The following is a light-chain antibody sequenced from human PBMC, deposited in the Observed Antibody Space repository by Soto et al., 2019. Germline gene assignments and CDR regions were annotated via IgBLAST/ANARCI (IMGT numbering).Light chain of an antibody. CDR1: QTISRN. CDR3: QQSYSTPYT. Sequence: DIQMSQSPTSLSASVRDRVTITCRASQTISRNLNWYQQKPGKAPKLLIFAASSLQGGVPSRFSGSGSGTDFTLTISSLQVEDFATYYCQQSYSTPYTFGQGTKLEIK. CDR2: AAS. J-gene: IGKJ2*01. V-gene: IGKV1-39*01.